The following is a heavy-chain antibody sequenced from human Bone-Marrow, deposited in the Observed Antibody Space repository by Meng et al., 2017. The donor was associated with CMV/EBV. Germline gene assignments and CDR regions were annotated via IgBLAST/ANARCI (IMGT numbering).Heavy chain of an antibody. CDR3: ASNCGRLSRFDP. V-gene: IGHV3-7*01. Sequence: GGSLRLSCAASGFTSSSFWMSWVRQAPGKGLEWVANIKQDGSEKRYVDSVKGRFTISRDNAKNSLYLQMNSLRAEDTAVYYCASNCGRLSRFDPRGQGTLVTVSS. J-gene: IGHJ5*02. D-gene: IGHD1-1*01. CDR2: IKQDGSEK. CDR1: GFTSSSFW.